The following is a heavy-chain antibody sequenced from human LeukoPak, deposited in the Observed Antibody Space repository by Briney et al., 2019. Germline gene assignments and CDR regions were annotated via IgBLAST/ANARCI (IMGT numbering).Heavy chain of an antibody. CDR2: INHSGST. Sequence: SETLSLTCAVYGGSFSGYYWSWIRQPPGKGLEWIGEINHSGSTNYNPSLKSRVTISVDTSRNQFSLKLSSVTAADTAVYYCARLKGHYFDSSGSYGDIWGQGTKVTVSS. D-gene: IGHD3-22*01. CDR1: GGSFSGYY. J-gene: IGHJ3*02. V-gene: IGHV4-34*01. CDR3: ARLKGHYFDSSGSYGDI.